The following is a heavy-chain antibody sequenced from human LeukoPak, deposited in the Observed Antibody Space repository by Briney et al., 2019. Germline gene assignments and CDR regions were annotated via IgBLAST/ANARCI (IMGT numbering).Heavy chain of an antibody. CDR1: GGSFSAYY. CDR2: INHSGST. V-gene: IGHV4-34*01. Sequence: PSETLSLTCAVYGGSFSAYYWSWIRQPPGKGLEWIGEINHSGSTNYNPSLKSRVTISVDTSKNQFSLKLSSVTAADTAVYYCARAKSSGWYYYYYGMDVWGQGTTVTVSS. CDR3: ARAKSSGWYYYYYGMDV. D-gene: IGHD6-19*01. J-gene: IGHJ6*02.